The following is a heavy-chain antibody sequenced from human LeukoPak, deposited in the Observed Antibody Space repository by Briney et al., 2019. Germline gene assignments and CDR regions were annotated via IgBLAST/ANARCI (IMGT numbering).Heavy chain of an antibody. Sequence: SETLSLTCTVSGYSISSGYYWGWIRQPPGKGLEWIGSIYHSGSTYYNPSLKSRVTISVDTSKNQFSLKLSSVTAADTAVYYCARDLGVGFDPWGQGTLVTVSS. CDR1: GYSISSGYY. CDR2: IYHSGST. J-gene: IGHJ5*02. V-gene: IGHV4-38-2*02. CDR3: ARDLGVGFDP.